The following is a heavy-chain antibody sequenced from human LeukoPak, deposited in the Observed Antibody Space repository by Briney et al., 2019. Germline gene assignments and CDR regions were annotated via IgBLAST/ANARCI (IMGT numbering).Heavy chain of an antibody. CDR2: IGGGGSTT. CDR3: ARGNIAASGNFDY. J-gene: IGHJ4*02. V-gene: IGHV3-74*01. CDR1: GFTFSGNW. Sequence: PGGSLRLSCAASGFTFSGNWMHWVRHAPGKGLVWVSRIGGGGSTTTYADSVKGRFTISRDNAKNTLYLQMNSLSAEDTAVYYCARGNIAASGNFDYWGQGTLVTVSS. D-gene: IGHD6-6*01.